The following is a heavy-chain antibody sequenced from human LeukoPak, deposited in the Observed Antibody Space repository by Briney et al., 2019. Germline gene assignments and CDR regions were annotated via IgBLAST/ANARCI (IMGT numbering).Heavy chain of an antibody. CDR1: GGSFSGYY. CDR3: ARAVLAAAGSNWFDP. CDR2: INHSGSI. Sequence: SETLSLTCTVYGGSFSGYYWSWIRQPPGRRLEWIGEINHSGSINYNPSLKSRVTISVDTSKNQFSLKLNSVTAADTAVYYCARAVLAAAGSNWFDPWGQGTLVTVSS. D-gene: IGHD6-13*01. J-gene: IGHJ5*02. V-gene: IGHV4-34*01.